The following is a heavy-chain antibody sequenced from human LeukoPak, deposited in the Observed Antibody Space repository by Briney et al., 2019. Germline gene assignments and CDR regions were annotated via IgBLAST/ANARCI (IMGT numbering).Heavy chain of an antibody. D-gene: IGHD2-8*02. J-gene: IGHJ4*02. CDR2: TYYRSKWSY. CDR3: ARSTGDMDS. V-gene: IGHV6-1*01. CDR1: GDSVSSNNAA. Sequence: SQTLSLTCAISGDSVSSNNAAWNWIRQSPSRGLEWLGRTYYRSKWSYNYALSVQSRIGIKSDTSKNQFSLQLKSVTPEDTAVYYCARSTGDMDSWGQGTLVTVSS.